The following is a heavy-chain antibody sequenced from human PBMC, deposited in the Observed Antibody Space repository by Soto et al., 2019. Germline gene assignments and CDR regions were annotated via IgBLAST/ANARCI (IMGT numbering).Heavy chain of an antibody. J-gene: IGHJ4*02. CDR2: IWYDGSKK. D-gene: IGHD2-2*01. CDR1: GFTFRNYG. Sequence: QVQLVESGGGVVQPGRSLRLSCTASGFTFRNYGMHWVRQAPGKGLEWVAVIWYDGSKKYYADSVEGRFTISRDNSKDTLYLKMNSLRAEDTAVYYCARNSITSGPDLDNWGQGTLVTVSS. CDR3: ARNSITSGPDLDN. V-gene: IGHV3-33*01.